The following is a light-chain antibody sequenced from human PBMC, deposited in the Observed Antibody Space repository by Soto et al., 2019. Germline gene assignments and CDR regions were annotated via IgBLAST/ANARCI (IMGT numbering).Light chain of an antibody. V-gene: IGKV2D-29*01. J-gene: IGKJ1*01. CDR1: QSLLHDNGNTY. CDR2: EVS. Sequence: DILMTQSPLSLSVTPGQPASISCKSSQSLLHDNGNTYLFWYLQKPGQPPQLLISEVSNRFSGVPDRVSGDGSGTDFTLRISRVEAEDVGIYHCMQSLQLPWTFGQGTRVELK. CDR3: MQSLQLPWT.